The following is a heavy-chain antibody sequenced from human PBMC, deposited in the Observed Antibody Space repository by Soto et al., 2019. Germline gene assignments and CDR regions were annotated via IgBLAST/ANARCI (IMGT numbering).Heavy chain of an antibody. CDR2: TNPSGGST. CDR1: GYTFTSYY. J-gene: IGHJ3*02. V-gene: IGHV1-46*01. Sequence: ASVKVSCKASGYTFTSYYMHWVRQAPGQGLEWMGITNPSGGSTSYAQKFQGRVTMTRDTSTSTVYMELSSLRSEDTAVYYCARGPRGFSTSVEQGAFDIWGQGTMVTVSS. D-gene: IGHD2-15*01. CDR3: ARGPRGFSTSVEQGAFDI.